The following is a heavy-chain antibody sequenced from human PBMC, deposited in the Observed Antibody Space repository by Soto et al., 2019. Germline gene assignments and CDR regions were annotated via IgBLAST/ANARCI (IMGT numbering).Heavy chain of an antibody. J-gene: IGHJ5*02. D-gene: IGHD1-26*01. CDR3: ARDAESGSYSGS. Sequence: ASVKVSCKASGYTFSSYGINWVRQAPGQGLEWMGWISAYNGNTNYAQKLQGRVTMTTDTSTSTVYMELRSLRSDDTAVYYCARDAESGSYSGSWGQGTLVTVSS. CDR1: GYTFSSYG. CDR2: ISAYNGNT. V-gene: IGHV1-18*01.